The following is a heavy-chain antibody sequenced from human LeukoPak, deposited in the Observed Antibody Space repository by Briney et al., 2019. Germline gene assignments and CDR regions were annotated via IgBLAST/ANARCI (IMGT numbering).Heavy chain of an antibody. V-gene: IGHV3-49*04. CDR3: TRTQAYYYGSGSFDY. Sequence: GGSLRLSCTASGFTFGDYAMSWVRQAPGKGLEWLGFIRSKAYGGTTEYAASVKGRFTISRDDSKSIAYLQMNSLKTEDTAVYYCTRTQAYYYGSGSFDYWGQGTLVTVSS. J-gene: IGHJ4*02. CDR2: IRSKAYGGTT. CDR1: GFTFGDYA. D-gene: IGHD3-10*01.